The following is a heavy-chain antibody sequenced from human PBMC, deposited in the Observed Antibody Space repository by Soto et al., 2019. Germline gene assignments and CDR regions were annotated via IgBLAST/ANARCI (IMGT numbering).Heavy chain of an antibody. CDR1: GFTFGNYW. J-gene: IGHJ3*02. CDR2: IKNDGSGT. Sequence: TGGSLRLSCAVSGFTFGNYWMHWFRQAPEKGLVWVSHIKNDGSGTGYADSVKGRFTISRDNAKNTLFLQMNSLRDEDTAVYYCARDQGAFDIWGQGTMVTVSS. V-gene: IGHV3-74*01. CDR3: ARDQGAFDI.